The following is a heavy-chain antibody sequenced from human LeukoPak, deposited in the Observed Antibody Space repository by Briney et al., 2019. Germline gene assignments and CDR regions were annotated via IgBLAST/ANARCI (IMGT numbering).Heavy chain of an antibody. Sequence: GGSLRLSCAASGFTFSGYAMSWVRQAPGKGLEWVANIKQDGSEKYYVDSVKGRFTISRDNAKNSLYLQMNSLRAEDTAVYYCGNYYDSSGYYVWGQGTLVTVSS. CDR3: GNYYDSSGYYV. CDR2: IKQDGSEK. J-gene: IGHJ4*02. D-gene: IGHD3-22*01. CDR1: GFTFSGYA. V-gene: IGHV3-7*01.